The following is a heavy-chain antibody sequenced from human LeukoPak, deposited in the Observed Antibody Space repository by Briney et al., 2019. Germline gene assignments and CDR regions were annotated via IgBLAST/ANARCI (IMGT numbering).Heavy chain of an antibody. CDR3: AKGGHSSGWYHDY. CDR1: GGSVSSDNYY. D-gene: IGHD6-19*01. J-gene: IGHJ4*02. CDR2: IYYSGST. V-gene: IGHV4-61*01. Sequence: PSETLSPTCTVSGGSVSSDNYYWSWIRQPPGRGLEWIGYIYYSGSTNYNPSLKSRVTISVDTSKNQFSLKLSSVTAADTAVYYCAKGGHSSGWYHDYWGQGTLVTVSS.